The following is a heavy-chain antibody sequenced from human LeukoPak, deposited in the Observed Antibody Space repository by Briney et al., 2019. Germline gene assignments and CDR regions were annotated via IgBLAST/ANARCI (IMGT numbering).Heavy chain of an antibody. CDR1: GDSVSSNNGA. CDR2: TYYRSKWYN. CDR3: ARDVGTTGWHTFDY. D-gene: IGHD3-9*01. J-gene: IGHJ4*02. Sequence: SQTLSLTCAISGDSVSSNNGAWNWIRQSPSRGLEWLGRTYYRSKWYNDYAGSLRSRITISPDTSKNQFSLQLYSVTPEDTAVYYCARDVGTTGWHTFDYWGQGTLVTVSS. V-gene: IGHV6-1*01.